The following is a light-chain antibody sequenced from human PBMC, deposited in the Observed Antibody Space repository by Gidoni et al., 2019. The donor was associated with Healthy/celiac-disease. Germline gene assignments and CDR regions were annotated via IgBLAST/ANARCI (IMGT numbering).Light chain of an antibody. CDR2: GAS. V-gene: IGKV3-15*01. J-gene: IGKJ4*01. CDR1: QSVSSN. CDR3: QQYNNWPPLT. Sequence: EIVMTQSPATLSVSPGERATRSCRASQSVSSNLAWYQQKPCQAPSLLIYGASTRATGIPARFSGSGSGTEFNLHISSLQSEDFAVYYCQQYNNWPPLTFGGGTKVEIK.